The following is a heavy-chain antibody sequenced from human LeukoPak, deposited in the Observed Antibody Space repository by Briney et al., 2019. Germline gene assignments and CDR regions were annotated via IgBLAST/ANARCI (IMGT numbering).Heavy chain of an antibody. Sequence: SETLSLTCAVYGGSFSGYYWSWIRQPPGKGLEWVGEINHSGSTNYNPSLKSRVTISVDTSKNQFSLKLNSVTAADTAVYYCARSGIADAATDYWGQGTLVTVSS. J-gene: IGHJ4*02. CDR1: GGSFSGYY. V-gene: IGHV4-34*01. CDR2: INHSGST. D-gene: IGHD6-13*01. CDR3: ARSGIADAATDY.